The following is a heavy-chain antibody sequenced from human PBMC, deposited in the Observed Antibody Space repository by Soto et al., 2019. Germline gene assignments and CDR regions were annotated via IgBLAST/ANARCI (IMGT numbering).Heavy chain of an antibody. CDR1: GFALTYIGVG. V-gene: IGHV2-5*02. J-gene: IGHJ6*02. CDR2: VYWADDK. CDR3: VQSRCGGDCLTFYSSHAYYGLDV. D-gene: IGHD2-21*02. Sequence: QITLKESGPTLVKPTQTLTLTCTFSGFALTYIGVGVGWIRQPPGKALERLALVYWADDKRYNPSLRSRLTITTDTSKKQVVLTMTNMDPVDTATYYCVQSRCGGDCLTFYSSHAYYGLDVWGQGTTVTVSS.